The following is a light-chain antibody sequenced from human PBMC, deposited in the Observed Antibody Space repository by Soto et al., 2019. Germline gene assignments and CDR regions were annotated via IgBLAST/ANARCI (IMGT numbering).Light chain of an antibody. CDR1: QGISSY. J-gene: IGKJ3*01. CDR3: QHLNRYSPLFN. CDR2: AAS. Sequence: IQLTQSPSSPSASVGDRVTITCRARQGISSYLACYQQNPGKAPKLLIYAASTLQSAVPSRASGSGSGTDFTLPISSLQPEDFATYYCQHLNRYSPLFNFDPGTQVHI. V-gene: IGKV1-9*01.